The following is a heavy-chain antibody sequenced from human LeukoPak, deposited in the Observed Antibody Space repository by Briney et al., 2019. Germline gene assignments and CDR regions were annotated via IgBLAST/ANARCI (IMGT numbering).Heavy chain of an antibody. CDR2: ISSSSSYI. D-gene: IGHD6-13*01. CDR3: AREAPPAGTDY. Sequence: GGSLRLSCAASGFTFSSYSMNWVRQAPGKGLEWVSSISSSSSYIYYADSVKGRFTISRGNAKNSLYLQMNSLRAEDAAVYYCAREAPPAGTDYWGQGTLVTVSS. CDR1: GFTFSSYS. V-gene: IGHV3-21*01. J-gene: IGHJ4*02.